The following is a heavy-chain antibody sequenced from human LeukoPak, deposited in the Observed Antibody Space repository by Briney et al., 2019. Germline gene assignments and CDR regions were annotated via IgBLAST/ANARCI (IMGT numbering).Heavy chain of an antibody. CDR3: ASYVVVVAATGY. CDR2: IYYSGST. J-gene: IGHJ4*02. CDR1: GGSFSSSSYY. V-gene: IGHV4-39*01. D-gene: IGHD2-15*01. Sequence: PSETLSLTCTVSGGSFSSSSYYWGWVRQPPGKGLEWIGSIYYSGSTYYKPSLKSRVTISVDTSKNQCSLKHGSVAAADTAVYYCASYVVVVAATGYWGQGTLVTVSS.